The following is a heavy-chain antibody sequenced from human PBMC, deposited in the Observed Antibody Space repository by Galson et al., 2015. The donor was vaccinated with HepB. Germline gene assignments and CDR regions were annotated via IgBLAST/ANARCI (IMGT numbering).Heavy chain of an antibody. CDR3: AKDPVVRAVIITHWFDS. CDR2: ISYDGSIE. Sequence: SLRLSCAASGFNFGDYGMHWVRQVPGKGLQWVASISYDGSIEKFADSVKGRFTNSKDNSKSTLYLQMNRLTTEDTAVYFCAKDPVVRAVIITHWFDSWGQGSLVAVSS. CDR1: GFNFGDYG. J-gene: IGHJ5*01. D-gene: IGHD3-10*01. V-gene: IGHV3-30*18.